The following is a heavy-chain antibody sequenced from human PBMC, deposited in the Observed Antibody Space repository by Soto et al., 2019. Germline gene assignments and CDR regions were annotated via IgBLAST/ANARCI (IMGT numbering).Heavy chain of an antibody. CDR1: GFILNNYA. Sequence: EVQLLESGGGLVQPGGSLRLSCAASGFILNNYALSWGRQAPGKGLDWVSVINVSGGTVYADSVKGRFTVSRDNSRNTLYLQMNSLGAEDTAVYYCAKEAVAGTLYYWGQGTPVTVSS. J-gene: IGHJ4*02. CDR2: INVSGGT. D-gene: IGHD6-19*01. V-gene: IGHV3-23*01. CDR3: AKEAVAGTLYY.